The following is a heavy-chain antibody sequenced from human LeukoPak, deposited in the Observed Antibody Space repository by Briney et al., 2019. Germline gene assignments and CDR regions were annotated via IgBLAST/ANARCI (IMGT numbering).Heavy chain of an antibody. Sequence: GRSLRLSCTASGFTFGDYAVSWFRQAPGKGLEWVGFIIRKAYGGTTEYAASVKGRFTISRDNAKNSLSLQMNSLRAEDTAVYYCARDWRGLLIHRRGFDYWGQGTLVTVSS. V-gene: IGHV3-49*03. D-gene: IGHD3-3*01. J-gene: IGHJ4*02. CDR2: IIRKAYGGTT. CDR3: ARDWRGLLIHRRGFDY. CDR1: GFTFGDYA.